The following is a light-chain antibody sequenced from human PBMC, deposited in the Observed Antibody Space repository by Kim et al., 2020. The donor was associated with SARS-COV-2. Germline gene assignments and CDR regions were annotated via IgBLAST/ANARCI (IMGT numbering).Light chain of an antibody. V-gene: IGLV1-51*01. CDR2: DTT. J-gene: IGLJ2*01. CDR3: LTWDSSLRAGV. CDR1: TSNIGTNF. Sequence: QSVLTQPPSVSAAPGQKVTISCSGSTSNIGTNFVSWYQHVPGTAPKLLIHDTTQRPSGIPDRFSGSKSGTSATLDITGLQTGDEADYYCLTWDSSLRAGVFGGGTQLTVL.